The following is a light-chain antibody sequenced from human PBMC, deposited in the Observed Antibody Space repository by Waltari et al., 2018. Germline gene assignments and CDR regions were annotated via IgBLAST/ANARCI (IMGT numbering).Light chain of an antibody. Sequence: DIVVTQSPLSLPVTPGAPASISCRSSQSFLHRNGNNSLDWYLQKPGQSPQLLIYSGSNRAAGVPDRFSGSGSGTDFTLRISRVEAEDVGVYYCMQSLQTLWTFGPGTKVEIK. CDR2: SGS. CDR1: QSFLHRNGNNS. CDR3: MQSLQTLWT. V-gene: IGKV2-28*01. J-gene: IGKJ1*01.